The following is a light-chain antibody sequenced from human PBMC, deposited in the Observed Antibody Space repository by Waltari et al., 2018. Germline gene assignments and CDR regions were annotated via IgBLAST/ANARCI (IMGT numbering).Light chain of an antibody. Sequence: DIVMTQSPDSLAVSLVERATINCKSSQSVLYSSNNKNHLAWYQQKPGQSPKLLIYWASTRESGVPDRFSGSGSGTDFTPTISSLQAEDVAVYYCQQYYATPRTFGPGTKVDIK. CDR1: QSVLYSSNNKNH. CDR2: WAS. CDR3: QQYYATPRT. J-gene: IGKJ3*01. V-gene: IGKV4-1*01.